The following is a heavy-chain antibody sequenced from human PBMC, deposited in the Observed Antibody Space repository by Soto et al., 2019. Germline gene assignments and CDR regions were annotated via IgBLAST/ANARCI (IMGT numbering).Heavy chain of an antibody. Sequence: ASVKVSCKASGYTFTSYGISWVRQAPGQGLEWMGWISAYNGNTNYAQKLQGRVTMTTDTSTSTAYMELRSLRSDDTAVYYCARGCSSTSCHLYNWFDPWGQGTLVTVSS. CDR2: ISAYNGNT. V-gene: IGHV1-18*01. CDR3: ARGCSSTSCHLYNWFDP. J-gene: IGHJ5*02. D-gene: IGHD2-2*01. CDR1: GYTFTSYG.